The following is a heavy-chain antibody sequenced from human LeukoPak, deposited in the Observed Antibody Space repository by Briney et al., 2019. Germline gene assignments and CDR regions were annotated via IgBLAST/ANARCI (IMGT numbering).Heavy chain of an antibody. CDR1: GGSISISSYY. Sequence: KPSETLSLTCTVSGGSISISSYYWRWIRQPPGKVLVCYGSIWCSGSTCYNPSLTSRVTMSVYTSKNQFALKLSSVTAADTAVYYCAIQGYCSGGSCYSVRSFDPWGQGTLVTVSS. D-gene: IGHD2-15*01. CDR2: IWCSGST. J-gene: IGHJ5*02. V-gene: IGHV4-39*01. CDR3: AIQGYCSGGSCYSVRSFDP.